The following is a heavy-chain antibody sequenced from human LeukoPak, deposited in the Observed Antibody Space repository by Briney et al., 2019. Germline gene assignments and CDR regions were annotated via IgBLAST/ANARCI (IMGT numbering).Heavy chain of an antibody. J-gene: IGHJ4*02. Sequence: GGSLRLSCAASGFTFSSYAMSWVRQAPGKGLEWVSGISGSGGSTYYADSVKGRFTISRDSSKNTLYLQMNSLRAEDTAVYYCARDRINQYYYDSSGYLGYFDYWGQGTLVTVSS. CDR3: ARDRINQYYYDSSGYLGYFDY. V-gene: IGHV3-23*01. CDR1: GFTFSSYA. CDR2: ISGSGGST. D-gene: IGHD3-22*01.